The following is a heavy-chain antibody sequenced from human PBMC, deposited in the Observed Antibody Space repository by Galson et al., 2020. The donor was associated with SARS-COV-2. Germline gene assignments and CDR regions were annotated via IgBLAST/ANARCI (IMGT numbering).Heavy chain of an antibody. CDR3: ESISGSRGYFAY. Sequence: ASVKVSCKASGYTFTSYGISWVRQAPGQGLEWMGWISAYNGNTNYAQKLQGRVTMTTDNSTSTAYMELRSLRSDDTAVYYCESISGSRGYFAYWGQGTLVTVSS. CDR1: GYTFTSYG. J-gene: IGHJ4*02. V-gene: IGHV1-18*01. CDR2: ISAYNGNT. D-gene: IGHD1-26*01.